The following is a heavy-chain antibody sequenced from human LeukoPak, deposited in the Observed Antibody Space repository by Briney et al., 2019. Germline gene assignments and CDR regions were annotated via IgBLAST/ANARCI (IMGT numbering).Heavy chain of an antibody. D-gene: IGHD2-15*01. Sequence: SETLSLTCSVSGGSISSYYWNWIRQPPGKGLEWIGYIFYSGRTTYNPSLKSRVTISVDTSKNQFSLRLSSVTAADTAVYYCARGVVASTFYCYMDVWGKGTTVAVSS. V-gene: IGHV4-59*01. J-gene: IGHJ6*03. CDR1: GGSISSYY. CDR3: ARGVVASTFYCYMDV. CDR2: IFYSGRT.